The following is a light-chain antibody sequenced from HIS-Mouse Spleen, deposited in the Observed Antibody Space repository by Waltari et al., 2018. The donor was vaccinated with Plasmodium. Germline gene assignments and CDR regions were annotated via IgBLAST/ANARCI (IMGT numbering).Light chain of an antibody. CDR3: QSADSSGTYRV. CDR2: KDS. V-gene: IGLV3-25*03. Sequence: SYELTQPPSVSVSPGQTARITCSGDALPKQYAYLYQQKPGQAPVLVIYKDSERPSGIPEVFSGSSSGTTGTLTISGVQAEDEADYYCQSADSSGTYRVFGGGTKLTVL. CDR1: ALPKQY. J-gene: IGLJ3*02.